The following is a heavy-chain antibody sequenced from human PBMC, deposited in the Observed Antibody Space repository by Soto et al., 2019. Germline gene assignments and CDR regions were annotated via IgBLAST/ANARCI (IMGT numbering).Heavy chain of an antibody. Sequence: PGGSLRLFCAASGFTFSSYWMSWVRQAPGKGLEWVANIKQDGSEKYYVDSVKGRFTISRDNAKNLLYLQMNSLRAEDTAVYYCARDYYDSSGYFFAAFDIWGQGTMVTVSS. CDR3: ARDYYDSSGYFFAAFDI. J-gene: IGHJ3*02. V-gene: IGHV3-7*03. CDR2: IKQDGSEK. CDR1: GFTFSSYW. D-gene: IGHD3-22*01.